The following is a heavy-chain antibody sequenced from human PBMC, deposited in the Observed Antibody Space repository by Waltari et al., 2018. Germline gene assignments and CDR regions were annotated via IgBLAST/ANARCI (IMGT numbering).Heavy chain of an antibody. CDR2: IIPIFGTA. J-gene: IGHJ3*01. D-gene: IGHD5-12*01. CDR1: GGTFSSYA. Sequence: QVQLVQSGAEVKKSGSSVKVSCMASGGTFSSYAISWGRQATGQGLEWMGGIIPIFGTANYAQKFQGRVTISADESANTVYMQLSSLRFEDTAVYYCARNLRGRDGYNSYAFDLWGHGTLVSVSS. V-gene: IGHV1-69*19. CDR3: ARNLRGRDGYNSYAFDL.